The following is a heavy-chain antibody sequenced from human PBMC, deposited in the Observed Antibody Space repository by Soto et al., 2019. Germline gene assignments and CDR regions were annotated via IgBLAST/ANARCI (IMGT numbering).Heavy chain of an antibody. J-gene: IGHJ4*02. CDR1: GYTFTSYD. Sequence: ASVKVSCKASGYTFTSYDITWVRQATGQGLEWMGWMNPNSGNTGYAQKFQGRVTMTRDTSASTAYMELNSLRSEDTAGYYCARDVAALDYWGQGTLVTVSS. CDR3: ARDVAALDY. CDR2: MNPNSGNT. D-gene: IGHD6-13*01. V-gene: IGHV1-8*01.